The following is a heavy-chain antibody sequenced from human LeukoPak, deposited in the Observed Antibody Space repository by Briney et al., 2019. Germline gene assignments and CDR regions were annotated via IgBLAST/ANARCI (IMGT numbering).Heavy chain of an antibody. J-gene: IGHJ4*02. Sequence: SETLSLTCTVSGVSISSYYWSWIRQPAGKGLEWIGRIYTSGSTNYNPSLKSRVTMSVDTSKNHFSLKLSPVTAADTAVYYCARDYYGIYYFDYWGQGTLVTVSS. V-gene: IGHV4-4*07. CDR3: ARDYYGIYYFDY. CDR2: IYTSGST. D-gene: IGHD3-10*01. CDR1: GVSISSYY.